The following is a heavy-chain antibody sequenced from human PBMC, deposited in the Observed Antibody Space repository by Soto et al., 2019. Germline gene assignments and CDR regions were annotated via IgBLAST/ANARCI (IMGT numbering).Heavy chain of an antibody. J-gene: IGHJ3*02. CDR2: ISSNGGST. CDR3: ARSLNLRSGAFDI. V-gene: IGHV3-64*01. D-gene: IGHD4-17*01. Sequence: GGSLRLSCAASGFPFSSYAMHWVRQAPGKGLEYVSAISSNGGSTYYANSVKGRFTISRDNSKNTLYLQMGSLRAEDMAVYYCARSLNLRSGAFDIWGQGTMVTVSS. CDR1: GFPFSSYA.